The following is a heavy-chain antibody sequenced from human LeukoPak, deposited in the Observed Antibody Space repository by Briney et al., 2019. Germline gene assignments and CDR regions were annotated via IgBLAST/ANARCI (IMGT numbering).Heavy chain of an antibody. CDR2: ISGSGGTT. CDR1: GFTFRNYA. D-gene: IGHD2/OR15-2a*01. Sequence: GGPLRLSCTASGFTFRNYAMTWVRQAPGKGLEWVSTISGSGGTTYYADSVKGRLCISRDNSKNTLSLQMNSLRAEDTAVYYCAKPSSIVIVPTALQRSLDYWGQGALVTVSS. CDR3: AKPSSIVIVPTALQRSLDY. V-gene: IGHV3-23*01. J-gene: IGHJ4*02.